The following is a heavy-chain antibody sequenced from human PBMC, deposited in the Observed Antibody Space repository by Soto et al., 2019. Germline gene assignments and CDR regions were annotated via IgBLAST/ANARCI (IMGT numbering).Heavy chain of an antibody. CDR3: ARDFRVGATPDAFDI. Sequence: VASVKVSCKASGYTFTSYGISWVRQAPGQGLEWMGWISAYNGNTNYAQKLQGRVTMTTDTSTSTAYMELRSLRSDDTAVYYCARDFRVGATPDAFDIWGQGTMVTVSS. D-gene: IGHD1-26*01. J-gene: IGHJ3*02. CDR1: GYTFTSYG. CDR2: ISAYNGNT. V-gene: IGHV1-18*01.